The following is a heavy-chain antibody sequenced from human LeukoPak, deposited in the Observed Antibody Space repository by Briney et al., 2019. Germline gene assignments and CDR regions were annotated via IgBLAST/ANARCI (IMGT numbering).Heavy chain of an antibody. V-gene: IGHV3-53*01. J-gene: IGHJ6*03. CDR3: ASERITMVRGVIPYYYMDV. CDR2: IYSGGIT. Sequence: GGSLRLSCAASGFTFSSNYMSWVRQAPGKGREGVSVIYSGGITYYADSVNGRFTISRDTSKNTLYLQMTSLRAEDTAVYYCASERITMVRGVIPYYYMDVWGKGTTVTASS. CDR1: GFTFSSNY. D-gene: IGHD3-10*01.